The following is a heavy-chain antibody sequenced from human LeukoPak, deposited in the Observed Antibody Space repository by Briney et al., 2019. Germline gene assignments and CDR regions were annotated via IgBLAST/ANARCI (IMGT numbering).Heavy chain of an antibody. D-gene: IGHD6-13*01. CDR3: ARAVYSSSWYKTFDY. Sequence: PSETLSLTCTVSGGSISSHYWSWIRQPPGKGLEWIGYIYYSGSTNYNPSLKSRVTISVDTSKNQFSLKLSSVTAADTAVYYCARAVYSSSWYKTFDYWGQGTLVTVYS. V-gene: IGHV4-59*11. J-gene: IGHJ4*02. CDR2: IYYSGST. CDR1: GGSISSHY.